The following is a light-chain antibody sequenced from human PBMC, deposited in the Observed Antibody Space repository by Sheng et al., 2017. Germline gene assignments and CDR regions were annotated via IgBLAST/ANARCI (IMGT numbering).Light chain of an antibody. J-gene: IGKJ2*01. Sequence: DIQMTQSPSSLSASVGDRVTITCRASQSISSYLNWYQQKPGKAPKLLIYAASSLQSGVPSRFSGSGSGSDFTLSINSLQSEDFATYYCQQSYSIPYTFGQGTKLEIK. CDR3: QQSYSIPYT. V-gene: IGKV1-39*01. CDR2: AAS. CDR1: QSISSY.